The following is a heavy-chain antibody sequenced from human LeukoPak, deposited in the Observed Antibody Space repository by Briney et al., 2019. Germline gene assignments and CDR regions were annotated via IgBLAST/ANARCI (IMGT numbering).Heavy chain of an antibody. J-gene: IGHJ4*02. D-gene: IGHD2-21*01. Sequence: GGSLRLSCAASGFTFSSYAMSWVRQAPGKGLEWVSAISGSGGSTYYADSVKGRYTISRDNSKNTLYLQMNSLRAEDTAVYYCAKFLPTHIVVANYYFDYWGQGTLVTVSS. CDR2: ISGSGGST. CDR1: GFTFSSYA. CDR3: AKFLPTHIVVANYYFDY. V-gene: IGHV3-23*01.